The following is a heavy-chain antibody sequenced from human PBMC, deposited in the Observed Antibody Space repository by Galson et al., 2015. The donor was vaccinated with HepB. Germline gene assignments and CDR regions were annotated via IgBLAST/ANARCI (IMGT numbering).Heavy chain of an antibody. Sequence: SLRLSCAASGFAFSSYGMHWVRQAPGKGLEWVAFIRYDGSNKYYADSVKGRFTISRDNSKNTLYLQMNSLRAEDTAVYYCAKVGMVRGVLYYFDYWGQGTLVTVSS. CDR3: AKVGMVRGVLYYFDY. J-gene: IGHJ4*02. D-gene: IGHD3-10*01. CDR1: GFAFSSYG. CDR2: IRYDGSNK. V-gene: IGHV3-30*02.